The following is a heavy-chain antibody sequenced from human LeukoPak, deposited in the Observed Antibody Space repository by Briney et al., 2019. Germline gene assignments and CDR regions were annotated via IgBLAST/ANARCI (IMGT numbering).Heavy chain of an antibody. Sequence: SETLSLTCAVYGGSFRGYYWSWIRQPPGKGLEWIGEINHSGSTNYNPSLKSRVTISVDTSKNQFSLKLSSVTAADTAVYYCAAYSYGYLYYFDCWGQGTLVTVSS. V-gene: IGHV4-34*01. CDR1: GGSFRGYY. CDR2: INHSGST. D-gene: IGHD5-18*01. CDR3: AAYSYGYLYYFDC. J-gene: IGHJ4*02.